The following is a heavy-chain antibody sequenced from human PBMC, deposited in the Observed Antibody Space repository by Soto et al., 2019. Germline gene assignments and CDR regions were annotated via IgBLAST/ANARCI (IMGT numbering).Heavy chain of an antibody. CDR3: HDFTESIDYYRVYVDN. D-gene: IGHD3-22*01. J-gene: IGHJ4*02. V-gene: IGHV2-5*02. CDR2: IYWDDDK. Sequence: QITLKESGPTLVKPTQTLTLTCTFSGFSLSAREMGVGWIRQPPGQALEWLTIIYWDDDKRYNPSLKDRLTITKATSTNQVVLRMTNMDPVDTATNHLHDFTESIDYYRVYVDNWGQGTLVTVSS. CDR1: GFSLSAREMG.